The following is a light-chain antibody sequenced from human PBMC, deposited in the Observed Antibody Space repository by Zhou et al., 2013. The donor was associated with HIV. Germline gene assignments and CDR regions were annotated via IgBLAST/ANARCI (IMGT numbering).Light chain of an antibody. CDR2: AAS. J-gene: IGKJ1*01. CDR3: QQYNGHST. Sequence: DIQMTQSPSSLSASVGDRVTITCRASQGVSNYLAWYQQKPGKVPSLLIYAASTLQSGVPSRFSGSGSGTEFTLTISSLQPDDFATYYCQQYNGHSTFGQGTKVDIK. V-gene: IGKV1-27*01. CDR1: QGVSNY.